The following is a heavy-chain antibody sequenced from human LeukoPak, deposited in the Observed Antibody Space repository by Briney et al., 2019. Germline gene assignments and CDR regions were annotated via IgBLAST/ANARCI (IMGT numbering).Heavy chain of an antibody. J-gene: IGHJ4*02. CDR2: INTDGSST. CDR1: GFTFSSYW. D-gene: IGHD1-26*01. V-gene: IGHV3-74*01. CDR3: AREYSGGSPSLDY. Sequence: PGGSLRLSCAASGFTFSSYWMHWVRQAPGKGLVWVSRINTDGSSTSYADSVKGRFTISRDNAKNTLYLQMNSLRAEDTAVYYCAREYSGGSPSLDYWGQGTLVTVSS.